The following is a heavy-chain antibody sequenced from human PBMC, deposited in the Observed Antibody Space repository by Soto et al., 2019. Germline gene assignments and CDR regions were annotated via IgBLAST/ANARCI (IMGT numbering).Heavy chain of an antibody. V-gene: IGHV6-1*01. Sequence: PSQTLSLTCAISGDSVSSNSAAWNWIGQSPSRGLEWLGRTYYRSKWYNDYAVSVKSRITINPDTSKNQFSLQLNSVTPEDTAVYYCARAWYSSGQFPARSLDYWGQGTLVTSPQ. J-gene: IGHJ4*02. CDR2: TYYRSKWYN. CDR3: ARAWYSSGQFPARSLDY. CDR1: GDSVSSNSAA. D-gene: IGHD6-19*01.